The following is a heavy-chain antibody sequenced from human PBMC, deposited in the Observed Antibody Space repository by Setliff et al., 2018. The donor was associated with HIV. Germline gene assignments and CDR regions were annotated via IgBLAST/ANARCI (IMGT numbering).Heavy chain of an antibody. CDR3: VRHLLDYNFWSGYSTQNCFNY. CDR2: IYYTGRT. J-gene: IGHJ4*02. Sequence: SETLSLTCSVSGGSIDNYYWSWIRQSPGKGLEWIGHIYYTGRTNYNPSLQSRVNMSVDTSKNQLSLNLTSVTAADMAIYYCVRHLLDYNFWSGYSTQNCFNYWGQGALVTVS. D-gene: IGHD3-3*01. V-gene: IGHV4-59*08. CDR1: GGSIDNYY.